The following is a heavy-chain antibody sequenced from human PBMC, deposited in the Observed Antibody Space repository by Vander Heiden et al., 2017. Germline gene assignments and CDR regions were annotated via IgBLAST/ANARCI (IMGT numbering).Heavy chain of an antibody. D-gene: IGHD3-16*01. V-gene: IGHV3-48*02. J-gene: IGHJ4*02. CDR1: GFTFSNYN. Sequence: EVQLVESGGGLVQPGGSLRLSCAVSGFTFSNYNLIWVRQAPGKGLELVSIIGPSSSPIYYADSVKGRFTISRDNAKNSLFLQMNSLRDEDTAVYYCARDWNWGSGYWGQGTLVTVSS. CDR3: ARDWNWGSGY. CDR2: IGPSSSPI.